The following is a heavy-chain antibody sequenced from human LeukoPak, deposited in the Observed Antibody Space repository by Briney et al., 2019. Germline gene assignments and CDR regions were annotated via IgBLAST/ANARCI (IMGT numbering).Heavy chain of an antibody. CDR3: AKDPNGDYIGTFDI. CDR1: GFTFGSYG. J-gene: IGHJ3*02. Sequence: GGSLRLSCAASGFTFGSYGMTWVRQAPGKGLEWVSSISGSGGSTQYAASVQGRFTISRDNSKNTLYLQMNSLRAEDTAVYYCAKDPNGDYIGTFDIWGQGTMVTVSS. V-gene: IGHV3-23*01. D-gene: IGHD4-17*01. CDR2: ISGSGGST.